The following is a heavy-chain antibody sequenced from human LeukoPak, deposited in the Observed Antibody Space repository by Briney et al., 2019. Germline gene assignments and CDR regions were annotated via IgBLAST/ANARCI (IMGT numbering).Heavy chain of an antibody. CDR1: GYTFTGYY. J-gene: IGHJ4*02. V-gene: IGHV1-2*02. CDR2: INPNSGGT. CDR3: ARSPRLVPASLDY. D-gene: IGHD2-2*01. Sequence: GASVKVSCKASGYTFTGYYMHWVRQAPGQGLEWMGWINPNSGGTNYAQKFQGRVTMTRDTSISTAYMELSRLRSDDTAVYYRARSPRLVPASLDYWGQGTLVTVSS.